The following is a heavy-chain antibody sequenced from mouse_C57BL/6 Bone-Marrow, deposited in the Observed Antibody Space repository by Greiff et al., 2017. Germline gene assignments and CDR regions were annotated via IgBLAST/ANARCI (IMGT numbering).Heavy chain of an antibody. D-gene: IGHD2-3*01. J-gene: IGHJ2*01. V-gene: IGHV3-6*01. Sequence: EVQLQQSGPGLVKPSQSLSLTCSVTGYSITSGYYWNWIRQFPGNKLEWMGYISYDGSNNYNPSLKNRISITRDTSKNQFFLTLNSVTTEDTATYYCARRGDGYSVGYWGQGNTLTVSA. CDR1: GYSITSGYY. CDR2: ISYDGSN. CDR3: ARRGDGYSVGY.